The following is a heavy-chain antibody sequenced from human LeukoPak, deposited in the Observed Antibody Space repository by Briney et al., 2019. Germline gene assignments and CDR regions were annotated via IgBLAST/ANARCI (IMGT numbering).Heavy chain of an antibody. V-gene: IGHV4-39*01. D-gene: IGHD3-16*01. Sequence: SETLSLTCTVSGGSIRSSYYYWGWIRQPPGKGLEWIGSIYDSGSTYYNPSLKSRVTISVDTSKNQFSLKLNSVTAADTAVYYCARHYEPWGQGTLVTVSS. CDR1: GGSIRSSYYY. CDR2: IYDSGST. J-gene: IGHJ5*02. CDR3: ARHYEP.